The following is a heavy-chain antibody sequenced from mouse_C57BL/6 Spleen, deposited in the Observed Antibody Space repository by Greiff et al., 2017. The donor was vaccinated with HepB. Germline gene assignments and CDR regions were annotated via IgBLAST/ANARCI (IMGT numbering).Heavy chain of an antibody. CDR1: GFNIKDDY. CDR2: IDPENGDT. V-gene: IGHV14-4*01. J-gene: IGHJ2*01. Sequence: EVQLQESGAELVRPGASVKLSCTASGFNIKDDYMHWVKQRPEQGLEWIGWIDPENGDTEYASKFQGKATITADTSSNTAYLQLSSLTSEDTAVYYCTTRAFDYWGQGTTLTVSS. CDR3: TTRAFDY. D-gene: IGHD3-3*01.